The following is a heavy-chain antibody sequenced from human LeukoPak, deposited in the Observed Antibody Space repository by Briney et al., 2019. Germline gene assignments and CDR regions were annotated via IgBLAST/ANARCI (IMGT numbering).Heavy chain of an antibody. CDR1: GGSISSGDYY. J-gene: IGHJ4*02. Sequence: PSQTLSLTCTVSGGSISSGDYYWSWIRQPPGKGLEWIGYIYYSGSTYYNPSLKSRVTISVDTSKNQFSLKLSYVTAADTAVYYCARGEVTTYYIDYWGQGTLVTVSS. V-gene: IGHV4-30-4*08. CDR3: ARGEVTTYYIDY. CDR2: IYYSGST. D-gene: IGHD4-11*01.